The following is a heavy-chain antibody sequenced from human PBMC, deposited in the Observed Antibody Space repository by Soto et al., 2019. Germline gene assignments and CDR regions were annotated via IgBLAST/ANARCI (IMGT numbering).Heavy chain of an antibody. CDR1: GGSISSYY. D-gene: IGHD6-19*01. Sequence: SETLSLTCTVPGGSISSYYWSWIRQPPGKGLEWIGYIYYSGSTNYNPSLKSRVTISVDTSKNQFSLKLSSVTAADTAVYYCARENSSGWLYYFDYWGQGTLVTVSS. J-gene: IGHJ4*02. V-gene: IGHV4-59*01. CDR3: ARENSSGWLYYFDY. CDR2: IYYSGST.